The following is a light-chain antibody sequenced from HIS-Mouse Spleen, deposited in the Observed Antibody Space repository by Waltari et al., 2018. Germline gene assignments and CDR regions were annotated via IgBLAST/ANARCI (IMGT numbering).Light chain of an antibody. J-gene: IGLJ2*01. V-gene: IGLV3-10*01. Sequence: SYELTQPPSVSVSPGQTARITCSGDALPKKYAYWYQQKLGQAPVLVIYEDRKRPSVSPERFSGSSSGTMATLTISGAQVEDEADYYCYSTDSSGNHRVFGGGTKLTVL. CDR1: ALPKKY. CDR2: EDR. CDR3: YSTDSSGNHRV.